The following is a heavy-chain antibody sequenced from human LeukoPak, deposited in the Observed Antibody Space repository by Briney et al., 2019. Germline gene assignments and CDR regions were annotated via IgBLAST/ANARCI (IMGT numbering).Heavy chain of an antibody. CDR3: GVHWGSGYYFDL. D-gene: IGHD7-27*01. CDR2: INPESGDT. V-gene: IGHV1-2*02. J-gene: IGHJ2*01. Sequence: ASVKVSCKASGFTFTDHYVHWVRQTPGQGLEWMGWINPESGDTNYAQKFQGRVTMTRDTSIVAAYMELSSLSSDDTGVYYCGVHWGSGYYFDLWGRGSLVTVSS. CDR1: GFTFTDHY.